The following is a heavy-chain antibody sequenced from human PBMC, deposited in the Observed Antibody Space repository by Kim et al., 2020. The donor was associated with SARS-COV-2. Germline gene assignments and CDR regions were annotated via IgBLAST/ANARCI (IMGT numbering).Heavy chain of an antibody. CDR1: GFTFSSYG. D-gene: IGHD6-13*01. CDR2: ISYDGSNK. V-gene: IGHV3-30*18. Sequence: GGSLRLSCAASGFTFSSYGMHWVRQAPGKGLEWVAVISYDGSNKYYADSVKGRFTISRDNSKNTLYLQMNSLRAEDTAVYYCAKGDSSSWLRIYYYGMDVWGQGTTVTVSS. J-gene: IGHJ6*02. CDR3: AKGDSSSWLRIYYYGMDV.